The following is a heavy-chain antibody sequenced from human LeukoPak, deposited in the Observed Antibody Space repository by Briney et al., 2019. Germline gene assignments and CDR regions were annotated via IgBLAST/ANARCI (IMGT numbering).Heavy chain of an antibody. J-gene: IGHJ4*02. D-gene: IGHD3-10*01. CDR2: IIPSDGST. CDR3: ARGKVATMVRAVIITYFDS. V-gene: IGHV1-46*01. Sequence: GASVKVSCKASGYSFTMYFIHSVRQAPGQGLEWMGIIIPSDGSTSYAQKFQGRVTMTRDTSTSTVYMELSSLRSEDTAVYYCARGKVATMVRAVIITYFDSRGQGTLVTVSS. CDR1: GYSFTMYF.